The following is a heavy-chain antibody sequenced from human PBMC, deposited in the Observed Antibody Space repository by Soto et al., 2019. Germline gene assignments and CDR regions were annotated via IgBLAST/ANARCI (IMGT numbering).Heavy chain of an antibody. J-gene: IGHJ6*02. CDR2: INPSGGST. Sequence: QVQLVQSGAEVKKPGASVKVSCKASGYTFTSYYMHWVRQAPGQGLEWMGIINPSGGSTSYAQKFQGRVTMTRDTSTSTVYMELSSLRSEDTAVYYCAIDAIVGATFYYYGMDVWGQGTTVTVSS. V-gene: IGHV1-46*01. CDR1: GYTFTSYY. CDR3: AIDAIVGATFYYYGMDV. D-gene: IGHD1-26*01.